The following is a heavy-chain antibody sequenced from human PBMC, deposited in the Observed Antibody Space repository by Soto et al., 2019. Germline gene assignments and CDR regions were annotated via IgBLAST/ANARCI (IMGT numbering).Heavy chain of an antibody. V-gene: IGHV1-2*04. CDR2: INPNSGGT. Sequence: GASVKVSCKASGYTFTGYYMHWVRQAPGQGLEWMGWINPNSGGTNYAQKFQGWVTMTRDTSISTAYMELSRLRSDDTAVYYCARDKGFDWLLYYFDYWGQGTLVTVSS. CDR1: GYTFTGYY. CDR3: ARDKGFDWLLYYFDY. J-gene: IGHJ4*02. D-gene: IGHD3-9*01.